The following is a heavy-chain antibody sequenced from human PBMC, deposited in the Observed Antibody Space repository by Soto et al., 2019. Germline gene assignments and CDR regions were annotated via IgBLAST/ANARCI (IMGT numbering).Heavy chain of an antibody. CDR1: GCSLSRGDYY. D-gene: IGHD3-3*01. J-gene: IGHJ6*02. CDR3: ARGIQVPYYDFWSGYRPDGYGMDV. V-gene: IGHV4-30-4*01. CDR2: IYYSGST. Sequence: PSGTLSLTCTVSGCSLSRGDYYWGWIPPAPGKGLEGSGYIYYSGSTYYNPSLKSRVTISVDTSKNQFSLKLSSVTAADTAVYYCARGIQVPYYDFWSGYRPDGYGMDVWGQGTTVTVSS.